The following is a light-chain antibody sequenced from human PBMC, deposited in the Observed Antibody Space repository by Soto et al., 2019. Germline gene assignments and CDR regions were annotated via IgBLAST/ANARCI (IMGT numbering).Light chain of an antibody. Sequence: DIQLTQSPSFLSASVGDRVTITCRASQGISVYLAWYQQKPGKAPRLLIYDAASLKTGVPSRFSGSGSGTNFTLTISSLQPDDFATYYCQYDSSFGQGTKVDIK. CDR2: DAA. J-gene: IGKJ2*01. CDR1: QGISVY. V-gene: IGKV1-9*01. CDR3: QYDSS.